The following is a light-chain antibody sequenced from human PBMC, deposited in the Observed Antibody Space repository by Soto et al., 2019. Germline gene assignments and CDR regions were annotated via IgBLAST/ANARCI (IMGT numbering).Light chain of an antibody. CDR3: QQYNTWLWT. Sequence: EVVMTQSPATXSVSPGERATLSCRASQSVNANLAWYQQKPGQAPRLLIHGASNRATGIPARFSGSGFGTEFILTISSLQSEDFAVYYCQQYNTWLWTFGQGTKVEI. CDR1: QSVNAN. V-gene: IGKV3-15*01. J-gene: IGKJ1*01. CDR2: GAS.